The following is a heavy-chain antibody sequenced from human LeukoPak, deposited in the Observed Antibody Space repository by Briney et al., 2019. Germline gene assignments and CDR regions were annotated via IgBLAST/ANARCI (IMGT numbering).Heavy chain of an antibody. CDR3: EKRLCPMEWESLGTFEY. Sequence: PGGSLRLSCAASGYNFDDYAMHWVRQVPGKGQEWVSLISWDGSGIYYADSVKGRFTISRDNSKNSLYLQMISLRAEDSALYYYEKRLCPMEWESLGTFEYSGRGTLVTVSS. CDR2: ISWDGSGI. D-gene: IGHD1-26*01. CDR1: GYNFDDYA. V-gene: IGHV3-43D*04. J-gene: IGHJ4*02.